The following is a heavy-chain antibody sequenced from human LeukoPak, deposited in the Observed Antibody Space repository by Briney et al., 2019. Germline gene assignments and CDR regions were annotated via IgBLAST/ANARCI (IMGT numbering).Heavy chain of an antibody. J-gene: IGHJ6*03. CDR1: GVSFSGYY. Sequence: ADTLSLTHAVYGVSFSGYYWSWLRQPPGKGLEWIGEINHGGSTNYNPSLKSRVTISVDTSKNQFSLKLSSVTAADTAVYYCARVQGVATPKSLYYYYYYIDVWGKGTTVTVSS. CDR2: INHGGST. D-gene: IGHD5-12*01. CDR3: ARVQGVATPKSLYYYYYYIDV. V-gene: IGHV4-34*01.